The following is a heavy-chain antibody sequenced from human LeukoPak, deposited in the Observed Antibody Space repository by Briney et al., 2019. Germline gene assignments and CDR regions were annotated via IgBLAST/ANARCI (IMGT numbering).Heavy chain of an antibody. CDR2: ISGSGGSS. CDR3: AKERGWNGVFGYFDY. Sequence: GGSLRLSCAAYGFTFSSYARSWVRQAPGKGLEWVSGISGSGGSSYYADSVKGRITISRDNSKDTLYLQMNSLRAEDTAVYYCAKERGWNGVFGYFDYWGQGALVTVSS. CDR1: GFTFSSYA. D-gene: IGHD1-1*01. J-gene: IGHJ4*02. V-gene: IGHV3-23*01.